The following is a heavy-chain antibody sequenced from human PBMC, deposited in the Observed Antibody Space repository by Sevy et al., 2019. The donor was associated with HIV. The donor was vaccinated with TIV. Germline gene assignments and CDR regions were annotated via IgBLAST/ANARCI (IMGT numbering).Heavy chain of an antibody. V-gene: IGHV1-24*01. Sequence: ASVKVSCKVSGYTLTELFMHWVRQAPGKGLEWMGGFDPEDGETIYAQKFQGRVTMTEDTSTDTAYMELSSLRSEDTAVYYCATVISRELLVREYYFDYWGQGTLVTVSS. J-gene: IGHJ4*02. CDR2: FDPEDGET. D-gene: IGHD1-26*01. CDR3: ATVISRELLVREYYFDY. CDR1: GYTLTELF.